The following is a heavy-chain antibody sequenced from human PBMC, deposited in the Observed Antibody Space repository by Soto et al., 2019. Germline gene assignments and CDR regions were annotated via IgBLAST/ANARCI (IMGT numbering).Heavy chain of an antibody. CDR3: ARGMSSTWTWFDR. CDR2: IYYSGST. CDR1: GGSISSGGYS. V-gene: IGHV4-61*08. J-gene: IGHJ5*02. Sequence: SETLSLTCAVSGGSISSGGYSWSWIRQPPGKGLEWIGYIYYSGSTNYNPSLKSRVTISVDTSKNQFSLKLSSVTAADTAVYYCARGMSSTWTWFDRWGQGTLVTVSS. D-gene: IGHD6-13*01.